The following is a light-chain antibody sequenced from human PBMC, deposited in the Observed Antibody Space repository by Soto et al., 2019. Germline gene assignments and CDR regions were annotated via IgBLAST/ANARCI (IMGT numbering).Light chain of an antibody. Sequence: DIQMTQSPSSLSASVGDRVTITCQASHDISNYLNWYQQKPGKAPKLLIYDASNFETGVPSRFSGSGSGTDFTFTISSLQPEDISTYYCQQYGNLPMYTFGQGTKLEIK. V-gene: IGKV1-33*01. CDR1: HDISNY. J-gene: IGKJ2*01. CDR3: QQYGNLPMYT. CDR2: DAS.